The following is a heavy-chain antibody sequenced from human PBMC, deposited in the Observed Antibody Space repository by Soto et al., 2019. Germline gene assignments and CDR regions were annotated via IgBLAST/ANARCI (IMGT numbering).Heavy chain of an antibody. J-gene: IGHJ4*02. D-gene: IGHD5-12*01. CDR1: GYTFNSYY. CDR2: INPSGDSA. CDR3: ARVGSFEVVATTDYFDH. Sequence: VQLVQSGAEVKKPGASVKISCKASGYTFNSYYMHWVRQAPGQGLEWMGVINPSGDSAGYAQKFQARATMTRDTSTSTLYMDLSGLRSDDTAVYYCARVGSFEVVATTDYFDHWRQGTLITVSS. V-gene: IGHV1-46*02.